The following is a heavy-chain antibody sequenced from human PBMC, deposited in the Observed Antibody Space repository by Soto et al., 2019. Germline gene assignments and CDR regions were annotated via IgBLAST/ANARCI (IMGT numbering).Heavy chain of an antibody. V-gene: IGHV4-34*01. CDR2: VKDGGVT. Sequence: QVQLQQWGAGLLKPSETLSLTCAVNGGSFTGYYWSWVRQPPGKGLEWIGEVKDGGVTNYSPSLRSRVTISSGAPKKQFSLKVTSVTAADTAVYYCTRGQEGVVATHWDQGTLVTVSS. J-gene: IGHJ4*02. D-gene: IGHD5-12*01. CDR3: TRGQEGVVATH. CDR1: GGSFTGYY.